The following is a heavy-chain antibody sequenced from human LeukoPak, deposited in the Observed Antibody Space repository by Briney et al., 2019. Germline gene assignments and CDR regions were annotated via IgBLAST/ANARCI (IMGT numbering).Heavy chain of an antibody. V-gene: IGHV3-30-3*01. CDR1: GFTFDDYA. Sequence: TGGSLRLSCAASGFTFDDYAMHWVRQAPGKGLEWVAVISYDGSNKYYADSVKGRFTISRDNAKNSLYLQMNSLRAEDTALYYCAKDHAGATQAFDIWGQGTMVTVSS. CDR2: ISYDGSNK. CDR3: AKDHAGATQAFDI. D-gene: IGHD1-26*01. J-gene: IGHJ3*02.